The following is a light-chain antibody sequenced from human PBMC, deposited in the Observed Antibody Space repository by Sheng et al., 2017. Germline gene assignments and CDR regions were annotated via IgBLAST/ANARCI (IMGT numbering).Light chain of an antibody. V-gene: IGLV1-44*01. CDR1: SSNIGSNT. J-gene: IGLJ1*01. CDR3: YSYAGSSTYV. CDR2: SNN. Sequence: QSVLTQPPSASGTPGQRVTISCSGSSSNIGSNTVNWYQQLPGTAPKLLIYSNNQRPSGVPDRFSGSKSGTSASLAISGLQSEDEGDYYCYSYAGSSTYVFGTGTKVTVL.